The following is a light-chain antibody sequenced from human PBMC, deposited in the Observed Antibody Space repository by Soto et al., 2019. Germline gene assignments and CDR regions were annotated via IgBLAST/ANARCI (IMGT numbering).Light chain of an antibody. V-gene: IGLV3-21*02. CDR2: EDS. J-gene: IGLJ3*02. CDR1: DIESKN. CDR3: QVCDTASDHWV. Sequence: SYELTQPPSVSVAPGQTARIPCGGKDIESKNVQWYQQKAGQAPVLVVYEDSDRPSGIPERLSGSNSDSTATLTISRVEAGDEAEYYCQVCDTASDHWVFGGGTQLTVL.